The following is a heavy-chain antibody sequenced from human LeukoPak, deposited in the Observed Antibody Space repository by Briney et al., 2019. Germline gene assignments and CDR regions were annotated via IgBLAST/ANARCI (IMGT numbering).Heavy chain of an antibody. V-gene: IGHV1-69*05. J-gene: IGHJ4*02. CDR3: ARGTIFGGTEFDY. D-gene: IGHD3-3*01. CDR1: GGTFSSYA. CDR2: IIPIFGTA. Sequence: SVKVSRKASGGTFSSYAISWVRQAPGQGLEWMGGIIPIFGTASYAQKFQGRVTITTDESTSTAYMELSSLRSEDTAVYYCARGTIFGGTEFDYWGQGTLVTVSS.